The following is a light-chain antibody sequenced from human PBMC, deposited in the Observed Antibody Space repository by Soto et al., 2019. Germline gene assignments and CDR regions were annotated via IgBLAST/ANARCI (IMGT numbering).Light chain of an antibody. V-gene: IGKV1-5*01. CDR3: QQYNSYPYP. CDR2: DAS. Sequence: DIQMTQSPSTLSASVGDRVTITCWASQSISSWLAWYQQKPGKAPKLLIYDASSLESGVPSRFSGSGSGTEFTLTISSLQPDDFATYYCQQYNSYPYPFGQGTKLEIK. J-gene: IGKJ2*01. CDR1: QSISSW.